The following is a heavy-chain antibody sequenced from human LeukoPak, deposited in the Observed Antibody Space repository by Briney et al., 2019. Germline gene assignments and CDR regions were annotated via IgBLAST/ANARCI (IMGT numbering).Heavy chain of an antibody. J-gene: IGHJ5*02. D-gene: IGHD3-22*01. V-gene: IGHV3-30*02. CDR2: IRLDGSNK. CDR3: AKDTGDYYDSSGYYYAGWFDP. Sequence: GGSLRLSCAASGFTFSSYGMYWVRQAPGKGLECVAFIRLDGSNKYYADSVKGRFTIPRDNSKNTLYLQMNSLRAEDTAVYYCAKDTGDYYDSSGYYYAGWFDPWGQGTLVTVSS. CDR1: GFTFSSYG.